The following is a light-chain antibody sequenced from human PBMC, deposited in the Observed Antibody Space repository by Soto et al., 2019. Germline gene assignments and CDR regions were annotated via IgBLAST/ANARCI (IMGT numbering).Light chain of an antibody. V-gene: IGKV3-11*01. CDR1: QSISRY. CDR3: QQRTIWPPLT. Sequence: EIVLTQSPATLSLSPGERATLSCRASQSISRYLAWYQQKPGQAPRLLIYDASNRATGIPARISGSGSGTDFTLTISSLEPEDFAVYYCQQRTIWPPLTFGGGTKVEIK. J-gene: IGKJ4*01. CDR2: DAS.